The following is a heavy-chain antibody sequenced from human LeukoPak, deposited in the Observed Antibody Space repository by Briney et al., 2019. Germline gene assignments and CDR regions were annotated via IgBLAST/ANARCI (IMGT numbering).Heavy chain of an antibody. Sequence: GGSLRLSCAASGFTFSSYAMSWVRQAPGKGLEWVSYISSSGSTIYYADSVKGRFTISRDNAKNSLYLQMNSLRAEDTAVYYCARDPDYGDYYFDYWGQGTLVTVSS. J-gene: IGHJ4*02. CDR1: GFTFSSYA. CDR2: ISSSGSTI. V-gene: IGHV3-48*04. CDR3: ARDPDYGDYYFDY. D-gene: IGHD4-17*01.